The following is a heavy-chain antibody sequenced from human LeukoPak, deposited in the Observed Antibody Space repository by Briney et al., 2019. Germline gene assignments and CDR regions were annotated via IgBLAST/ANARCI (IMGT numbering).Heavy chain of an antibody. J-gene: IGHJ5*02. CDR2: NPNSGGT. Sequence: NPNSGGTNYAQKFQGRVTMTRDTSISTAYMELSRLRSDDTAVYYCARAHMDTAMVPFDPWGQGTLVTVSS. V-gene: IGHV1-2*02. CDR3: ARAHMDTAMVPFDP. D-gene: IGHD5-18*01.